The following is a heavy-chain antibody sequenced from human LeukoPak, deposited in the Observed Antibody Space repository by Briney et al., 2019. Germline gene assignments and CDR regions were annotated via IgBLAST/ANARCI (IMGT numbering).Heavy chain of an antibody. CDR1: GFTFSSYV. CDR3: ARDGDYYDSSGYFGMDV. V-gene: IGHV4-31*02. J-gene: IGHJ6*02. CDR2: IYYSGST. D-gene: IGHD3-22*01. Sequence: LRLSCAASGFTFSSYVMSWIRQHPGKGLEWIGYIYYSGSTYYNPSLKSRVTISVDTSKNQFSLKLSSVTAADTAVYYCARDGDYYDSSGYFGMDVWGQGTTVTVSS.